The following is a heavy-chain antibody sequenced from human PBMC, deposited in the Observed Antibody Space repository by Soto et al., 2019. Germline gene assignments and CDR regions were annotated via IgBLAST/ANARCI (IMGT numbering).Heavy chain of an antibody. Sequence: EVQLVESGGGLAQPGGSLRLSCEASGFTFSSYWMHWVRQAPGKGLVWVSRINSDGSTTSYADSVKGRFTISRDNAKNTLYLQMNSLRAADTAVYYCARVAYGVCGAFHSWGQGTLVTVSS. V-gene: IGHV3-74*01. CDR1: GFTFSSYW. D-gene: IGHD2-8*01. CDR2: INSDGSTT. J-gene: IGHJ4*02. CDR3: ARVAYGVCGAFHS.